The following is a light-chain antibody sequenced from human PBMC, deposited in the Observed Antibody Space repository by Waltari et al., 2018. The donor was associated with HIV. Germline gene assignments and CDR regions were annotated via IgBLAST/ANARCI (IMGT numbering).Light chain of an antibody. V-gene: IGLV2-14*01. Sequence: QSALTQPASVSGSPGQSITISCTGTTSAFGDSDHVPWYQQHPGKTPKLIIYEVNNRPSGVSNRFSGSKSGNTASLTISGLQAEDEADYYCGSYTSSTAWVFGGGT. J-gene: IGLJ3*02. CDR3: GSYTSSTAWV. CDR1: TSAFGDSDH. CDR2: EVN.